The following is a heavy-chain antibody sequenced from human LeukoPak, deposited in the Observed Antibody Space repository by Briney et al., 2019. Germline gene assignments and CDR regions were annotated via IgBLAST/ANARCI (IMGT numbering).Heavy chain of an antibody. Sequence: PGGSLRLSCAASGFTFSDYYMSWIRQAPGRGLEWVSYISCSGSTIYYADSVKGRFTISRDNAKNSLYLQMNSLRAEDTAVYYCARERERGVGARGWFDPWGQGTLVTVSS. CDR1: GFTFSDYY. CDR2: ISCSGSTI. J-gene: IGHJ5*02. V-gene: IGHV3-11*01. CDR3: ARERERGVGARGWFDP. D-gene: IGHD1-26*01.